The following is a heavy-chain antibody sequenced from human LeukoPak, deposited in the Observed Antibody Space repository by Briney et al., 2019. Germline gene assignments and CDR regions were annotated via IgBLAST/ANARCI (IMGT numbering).Heavy chain of an antibody. CDR1: GFTFRNYG. Sequence: GGSLRLSCAASGFTFRNYGMHWVRQAPGKGLEWVAVIWYDGSNKYYADSVRGRFTVSRDNAKNTLYLQMNSLEAEDTAVYYCARDRQWLQTHYFDYWGQGTLISVSP. CDR2: IWYDGSNK. CDR3: ARDRQWLQTHYFDY. V-gene: IGHV3-33*01. J-gene: IGHJ4*02. D-gene: IGHD5-12*01.